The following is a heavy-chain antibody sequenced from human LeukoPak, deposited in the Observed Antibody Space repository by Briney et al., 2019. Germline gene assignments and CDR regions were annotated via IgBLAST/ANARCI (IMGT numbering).Heavy chain of an antibody. CDR1: GGSISSSNW. J-gene: IGHJ4*02. V-gene: IGHV4-4*02. CDR3: ARRQIAAGISDY. CDR2: IYHGGNT. Sequence: SETLSLTCAVSGGSISSSNWWSWVRQPPGKGLEWIGEIYHGGNTNYNPSLSSRVTMSVDKSKNQFSLILTSVTAADTAVYFCARRQIAAGISDYWGQGTLVTVSS. D-gene: IGHD6-13*01.